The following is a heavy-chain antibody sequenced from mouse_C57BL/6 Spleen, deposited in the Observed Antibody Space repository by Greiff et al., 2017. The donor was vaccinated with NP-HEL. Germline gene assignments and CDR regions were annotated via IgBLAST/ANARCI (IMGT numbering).Heavy chain of an antibody. CDR2: INPNYGTT. V-gene: IGHV1-39*01. D-gene: IGHD1-1*01. CDR3: AITTVVEGTTVVEAMDY. CDR1: GYSFTDYN. Sequence: EVQLQQSGPELVKPGASVKISCKASGYSFTDYNMNWVKQSNGKSLEWIGVINPNYGTTSYNQKFKGKATLTVDQSSSTAYMQLNSLTSEDSAVYYCAITTVVEGTTVVEAMDYWGQGTSVTVSS. J-gene: IGHJ4*01.